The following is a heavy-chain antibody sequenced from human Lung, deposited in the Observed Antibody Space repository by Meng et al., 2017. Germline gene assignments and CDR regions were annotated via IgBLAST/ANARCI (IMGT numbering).Heavy chain of an antibody. V-gene: IGHV3-74*03. CDR1: GFTFRSDW. CDR2: IRGDGGSI. Sequence: EVQLVWVGGGLVQPGGSLRLVCAASGFTFRSDWMHWVRQAPGKGLVWVSRIRGDGGSIVYADSVKGRFTISRDNAKNTLFLQMNSLRAEDTAVYYCARESGYFEYWGQGILVTVSS. J-gene: IGHJ4*02. CDR3: ARESGYFEY.